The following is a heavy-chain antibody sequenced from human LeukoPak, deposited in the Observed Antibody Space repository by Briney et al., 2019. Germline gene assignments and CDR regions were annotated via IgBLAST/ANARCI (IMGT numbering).Heavy chain of an antibody. Sequence: GGSLRLSCAASGFTFSSYAMSWVRQAPGKGLEWVSAISGSGGSTYYADSVKGRFTISRDNSKHTLYLQMNSLRAEDTAVYYCAKQQYGDYASFDYWGQGTLVTVSS. V-gene: IGHV3-23*01. CDR3: AKQQYGDYASFDY. D-gene: IGHD4-17*01. J-gene: IGHJ4*02. CDR2: ISGSGGST. CDR1: GFTFSSYA.